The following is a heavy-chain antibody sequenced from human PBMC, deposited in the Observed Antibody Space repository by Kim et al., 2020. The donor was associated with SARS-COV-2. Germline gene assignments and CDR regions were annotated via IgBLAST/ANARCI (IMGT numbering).Heavy chain of an antibody. V-gene: IGHV4-59*01. CDR3: ARYTDTWFDP. Sequence: SETLSLTCTVSGGSISSYYWSWIRQPPGKGLEWIGYIYYSGSTNYNPSLKSRVTISVDTSKNQFSLKLSSVTAADTAVYYCARYTDTWFDPWGQGTLVTVSS. J-gene: IGHJ5*02. D-gene: IGHD5-18*01. CDR2: IYYSGST. CDR1: GGSISSYY.